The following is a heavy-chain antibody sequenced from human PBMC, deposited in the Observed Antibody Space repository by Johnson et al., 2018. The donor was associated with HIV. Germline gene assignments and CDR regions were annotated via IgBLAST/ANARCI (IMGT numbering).Heavy chain of an antibody. CDR3: AREFARFLEWFQTDGRAFDI. Sequence: QVQLVESGGGLIQPGGSLRLSCAASGFTVSSNYMSWVRQAPGKGLEWVALISYDGSNEYYGDSVKGRFSISRDNSKKKLYLQMNSLRPEDTAVYYCAREFARFLEWFQTDGRAFDIWGQGTMVTVSS. V-gene: IGHV3-30*03. D-gene: IGHD3-3*01. J-gene: IGHJ3*02. CDR1: GFTVSSNY. CDR2: ISYDGSNE.